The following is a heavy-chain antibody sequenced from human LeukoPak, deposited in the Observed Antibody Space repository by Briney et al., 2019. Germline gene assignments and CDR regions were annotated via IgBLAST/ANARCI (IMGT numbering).Heavy chain of an antibody. CDR1: GGSFSGYY. CDR3: ARDLVTVTKGFDI. J-gene: IGHJ3*02. CDR2: INHSGST. V-gene: IGHV4-34*01. D-gene: IGHD4-17*01. Sequence: KPSETLSLTCAVYGGSFSGYYWSWIRQPPGKGLEWIGEINHSGSTNYNPSLKSRVTISGDTSKNQFSLKLSSVTAADTAVYFCARDLVTVTKGFDIWGQGTMVSVSS.